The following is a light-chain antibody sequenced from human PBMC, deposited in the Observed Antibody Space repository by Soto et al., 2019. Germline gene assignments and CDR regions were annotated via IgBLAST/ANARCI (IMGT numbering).Light chain of an antibody. V-gene: IGKV1-5*01. Sequence: DIPMTQSPSTLSTSVGDRVTITCRARQSISIWLAWYQQKPGKAPKLLIYDASILESGVPSRFSGSGSGTEFTLTISSLQPDDFATYYCQQYNSYRTFGQGTKVDIK. CDR1: QSISIW. CDR2: DAS. CDR3: QQYNSYRT. J-gene: IGKJ1*01.